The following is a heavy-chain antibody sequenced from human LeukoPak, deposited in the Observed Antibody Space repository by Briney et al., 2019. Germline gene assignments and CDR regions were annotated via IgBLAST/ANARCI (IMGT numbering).Heavy chain of an antibody. CDR2: IYYTGST. V-gene: IGHV4-39*07. J-gene: IGHJ4*02. CDR1: GGSIRSTSYY. D-gene: IGHD6-6*01. CDR3: ASIGLAARSFDY. Sequence: SETLSLTCTVSGGSIRSTSYYWGWIRQPPGKGLEWIGNIYYTGSTYYNPSLKSRVTISVDTSKNQFSLKLSSVTAADTAMYFCASIGLAARSFDYWGQGTLVTVSS.